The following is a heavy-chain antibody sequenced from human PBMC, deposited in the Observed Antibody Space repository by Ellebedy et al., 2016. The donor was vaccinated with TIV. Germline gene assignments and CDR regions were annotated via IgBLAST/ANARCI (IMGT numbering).Heavy chain of an antibody. V-gene: IGHV3-23*01. CDR3: AKDRTPGDGYWVFDD. Sequence: GESLKISCSASGFTFSKFAITWVRQAPGKGLEWVSGIVGSGAQKYADSVTGRFTISRDNSKSTVDLQMNSLRVEDTAVYFCAKDRTPGDGYWVFDDWGQGTLVTVSS. CDR2: IVGSGA. J-gene: IGHJ4*02. CDR1: GFTFSKFA. D-gene: IGHD5-18*01.